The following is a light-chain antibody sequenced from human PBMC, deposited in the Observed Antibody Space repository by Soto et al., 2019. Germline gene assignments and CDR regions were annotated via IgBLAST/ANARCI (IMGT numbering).Light chain of an antibody. Sequence: AIRMTQSPSSLSTSTGDRVTITCRASQGISSYLAWYQQKPGKAPKLLIYAASTLQSGAPSRFSGSGSRTEFTLTISCLKSEDFATYYCQQYYSYPRTFGQGSKVDIK. J-gene: IGKJ1*01. CDR2: AAS. CDR3: QQYYSYPRT. CDR1: QGISSY. V-gene: IGKV1-8*01.